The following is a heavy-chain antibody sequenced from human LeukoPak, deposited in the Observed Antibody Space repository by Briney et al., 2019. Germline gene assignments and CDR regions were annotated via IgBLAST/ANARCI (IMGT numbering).Heavy chain of an antibody. V-gene: IGHV2-5*01. D-gene: IGHD3-22*01. CDR2: NYWNDDK. CDR3: AHSLYDSSGYYYFDY. Sequence: ESGPTLVNPTQTLTLTCTFSGFSLSTSGVAVGWIRQPPGKALEWLALNYWNDDKRYSPSLKSRLTITKDTSKYRVVLTMTNMDPVETATYYCAHSLYDSSGYYYFDYWGQGTLVTVSS. CDR1: GFSLSTSGVA. J-gene: IGHJ4*02.